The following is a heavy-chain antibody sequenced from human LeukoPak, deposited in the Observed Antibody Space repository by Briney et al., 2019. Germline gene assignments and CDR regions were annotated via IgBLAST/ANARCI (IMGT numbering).Heavy chain of an antibody. CDR2: IYYSGST. CDR3: ARDGFYAFDI. D-gene: IGHD5-12*01. J-gene: IGHJ3*02. V-gene: IGHV4-39*07. CDR1: GGSISSSSYY. Sequence: SETLSLTCTVSGGSISSSSYYWGWIRQPPGKGLEWIGSIYYSGSTYYNPSLKSRVTISVDTSKNQFSLKLSSVTAADTAVYYCARDGFYAFDIWGQGTMVTVSS.